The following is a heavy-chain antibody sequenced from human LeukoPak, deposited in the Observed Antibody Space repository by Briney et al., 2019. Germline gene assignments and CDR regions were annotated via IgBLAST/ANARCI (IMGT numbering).Heavy chain of an antibody. J-gene: IGHJ6*03. CDR3: AREAMVVAATPPDTNYYYYMDA. D-gene: IGHD2-15*01. V-gene: IGHV1-69*13. CDR1: GGTFSSYA. CDR2: IIPIFGTA. Sequence: ASVKVSCKASGGTFSSYAISRVRQAPGQGLEWMGGIIPIFGTANYTQKFQGRVTITADESTSTAYMELSSLRSEDTAVYYCAREAMVVAATPPDTNYYYYMDAWGKGTTVTISS.